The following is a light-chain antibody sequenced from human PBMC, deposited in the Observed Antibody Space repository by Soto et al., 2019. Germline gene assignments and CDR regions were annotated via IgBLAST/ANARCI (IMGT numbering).Light chain of an antibody. V-gene: IGLV1-40*01. CDR3: PSYDSSLSGSWV. Sequence: QAVVTQPPSVSGAPGQRDTISCTGSSSNIGARYDVHWYQQLPGTAPKLLIYDNSNRPSGVPDRFSGSKSGTSASLAITGLQAEDEADYYCPSYDSSLSGSWVFGGGTKLTVL. CDR1: SSNIGARYD. J-gene: IGLJ3*02. CDR2: DNS.